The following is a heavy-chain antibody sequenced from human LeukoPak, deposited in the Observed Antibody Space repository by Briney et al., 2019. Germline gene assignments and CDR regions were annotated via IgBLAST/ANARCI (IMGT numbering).Heavy chain of an antibody. D-gene: IGHD3-16*01. CDR2: IYHSGSP. J-gene: IGHJ4*02. Sequence: PSETLSLTCNVSGVSISSGAYYWSWIRQPPGKGLEWIGNIYHSGSPYYNPSLKSRVTISLDRSKNQFSLKLSSVTAADTAVYYCARGSLVTYYWGQGTLVTVSS. CDR3: ARGSLVTYY. V-gene: IGHV4-30-2*01. CDR1: GVSISSGAYY.